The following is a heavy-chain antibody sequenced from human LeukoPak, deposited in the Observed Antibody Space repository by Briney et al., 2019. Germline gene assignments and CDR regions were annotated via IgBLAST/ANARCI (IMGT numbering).Heavy chain of an antibody. CDR3: ARLPFTIFGGDDFDY. D-gene: IGHD3-3*01. Sequence: GESLKISCQGSGYSFTSYWIGWVRQMPGKGLEWMGIIYPGDSDTRYSPSFQGQVTISADKSISTAYLQWSSLKASDTAMYYCARLPFTIFGGDDFDYWGQGTLVTVSS. CDR2: IYPGDSDT. J-gene: IGHJ4*02. V-gene: IGHV5-51*01. CDR1: GYSFTSYW.